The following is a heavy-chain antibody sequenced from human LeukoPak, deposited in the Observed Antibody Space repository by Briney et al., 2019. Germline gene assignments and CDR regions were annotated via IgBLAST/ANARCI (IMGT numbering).Heavy chain of an antibody. CDR2: IRYDGSNK. CDR3: ASVYYYDSSGYYPLDY. CDR1: GFTFSSYG. Sequence: GGSLRLSCAASGFTFSSYGMHWVRQAPGKGLEWVAFIRYDGSNKYYADSVKGRFTISRDNSKNTLYLQMNSLRAEDTAVYYCASVYYYDSSGYYPLDYWGQGTLVTVSS. D-gene: IGHD3-22*01. V-gene: IGHV3-30*02. J-gene: IGHJ4*02.